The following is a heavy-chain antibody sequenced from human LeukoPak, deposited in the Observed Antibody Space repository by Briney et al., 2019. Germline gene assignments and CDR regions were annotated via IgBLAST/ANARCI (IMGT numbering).Heavy chain of an antibody. V-gene: IGHV4-30-4*01. CDR2: IYYSGST. CDR3: ASLTWIRDYYGMDV. Sequence: SETLSLTCAVSGGSISSGDYYWSWIRQPPGKGLEWIGYIYYSGSTYYNPSLKSRVTISVDTSKNQFSLKLSSVTAADTAVYYCASLTWIRDYYGMDVWGQGTTVTVSS. D-gene: IGHD5-18*01. J-gene: IGHJ6*02. CDR1: GGSISSGDYY.